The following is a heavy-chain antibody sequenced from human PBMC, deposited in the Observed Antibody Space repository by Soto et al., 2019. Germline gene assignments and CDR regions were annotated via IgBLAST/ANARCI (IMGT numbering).Heavy chain of an antibody. Sequence: ASVKVSCKASGYTFTSYAMHWVRQAPGQRLEWMGRINPSNGNTNYAQKFQGRVTITADKSTSTAYMELSSLRSEDTAVYYCAILSITIFGVVLDYWGQGTLVTVSS. CDR2: INPSNGNT. J-gene: IGHJ4*02. D-gene: IGHD3-3*01. CDR3: AILSITIFGVVLDY. CDR1: GYTFTSYA. V-gene: IGHV1-3*01.